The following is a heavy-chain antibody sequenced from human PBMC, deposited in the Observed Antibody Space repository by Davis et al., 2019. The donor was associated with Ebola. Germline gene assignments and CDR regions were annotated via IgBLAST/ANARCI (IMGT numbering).Heavy chain of an antibody. Sequence: SETLSLTCTVSGGSVSSGSYYWSWIRQPPGKGLEWIGYIYYSGSTNYDPSLKSRVTISVDTSKNQFSLKLSSVTAADTAVYYCAREDLTIFGVVTRYNWFDPWGQGTLVTVSS. CDR3: AREDLTIFGVVTRYNWFDP. CDR2: IYYSGST. CDR1: GGSVSSGSYY. D-gene: IGHD3-3*01. J-gene: IGHJ5*02. V-gene: IGHV4-61*01.